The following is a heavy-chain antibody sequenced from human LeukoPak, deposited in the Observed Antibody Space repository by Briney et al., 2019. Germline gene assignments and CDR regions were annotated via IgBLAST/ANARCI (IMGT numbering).Heavy chain of an antibody. CDR3: ARVNGGTEEYYFDY. Sequence: SETLSLTCAVSGGSISSGGYSWSWIRQPPGKGLEWIGYIYHSGSTYYNPSLKSRVTTSVDRSKNQFSLKLSSVTAADTAVYYCARVNGGTEEYYFDYWGQGTLVTVSS. D-gene: IGHD1-1*01. V-gene: IGHV4-30-2*01. CDR2: IYHSGST. CDR1: GGSISSGGYS. J-gene: IGHJ4*02.